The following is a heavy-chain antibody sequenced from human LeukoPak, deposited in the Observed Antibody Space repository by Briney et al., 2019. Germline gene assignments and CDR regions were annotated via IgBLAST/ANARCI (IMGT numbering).Heavy chain of an antibody. CDR3: ARLEGFGELFDP. Sequence: SETLSLTCSVSGGSISSSSYYWGWIRQPPGKGLEWIGSIYYSGSTYYNPSLKSRVTISVDTSKNHFSLKLGSVTAADTAVYYCARLEGFGELFDPWGQGTLVTVSS. D-gene: IGHD3-10*01. CDR1: GGSISSSSYY. CDR2: IYYSGST. V-gene: IGHV4-39*02. J-gene: IGHJ5*02.